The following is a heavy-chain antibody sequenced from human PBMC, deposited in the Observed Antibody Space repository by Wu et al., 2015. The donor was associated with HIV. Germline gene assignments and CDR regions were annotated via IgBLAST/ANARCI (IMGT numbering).Heavy chain of an antibody. V-gene: IGHV1-69*12. D-gene: IGHD2-2*01. CDR2: IIPIFGTA. Sequence: QVQLVQSGAEVKKPGSSVKVSCKASGGTFSSYAISWVRQAPGQGLEWMGGIIPIFGTASYAQKFQGRVTITADESTSTAYMELSSLRSEDTAVYYCARTPQRVVVVPAAMNDYYYMDVWGKGPRSP. CDR3: ARTPQRVVVVPAAMNDYYYMDV. J-gene: IGHJ6*03. CDR1: GGTFSSYA.